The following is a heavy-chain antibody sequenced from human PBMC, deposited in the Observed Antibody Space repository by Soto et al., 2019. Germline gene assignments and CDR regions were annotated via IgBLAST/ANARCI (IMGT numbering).Heavy chain of an antibody. J-gene: IGHJ4*02. CDR3: ARGVYDFWNGHPKGLDY. Sequence: EVQLVESGGGLVQPGGSLKLSCAASGFTFSGSAMHWVRQASGKGLEWVGRIRSKANSYATAYVVSVKGRFTISRDDSRNTAYLQMNSLQTEDTAVYYCARGVYDFWNGHPKGLDYWGQGTVVTVSS. V-gene: IGHV3-73*02. CDR1: GFTFSGSA. D-gene: IGHD3-3*01. CDR2: IRSKANSYAT.